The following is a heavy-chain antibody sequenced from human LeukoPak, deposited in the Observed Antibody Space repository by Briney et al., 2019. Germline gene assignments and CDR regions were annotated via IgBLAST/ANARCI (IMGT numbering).Heavy chain of an antibody. V-gene: IGHV4-30-2*01. Sequence: SETLSLTCAVSGGSISSGGYSWSWIRQPPGKGLEWIGYIYHSGSTYYNPSLKSRVTISVDRSKNQFSLKLSSVTAADTAVYYCARFIAAAGTGFDYWGQGTLVTVSS. D-gene: IGHD6-13*01. CDR3: ARFIAAAGTGFDY. CDR2: IYHSGST. J-gene: IGHJ4*02. CDR1: GGSISSGGYS.